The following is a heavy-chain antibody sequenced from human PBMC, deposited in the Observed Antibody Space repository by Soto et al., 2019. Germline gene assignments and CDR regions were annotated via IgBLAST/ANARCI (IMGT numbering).Heavy chain of an antibody. CDR2: INPYNGDT. J-gene: IGHJ4*02. Sequence: QVQLVQSRAEVRKPGASVKVSCKTSGYPFTNYYIHWVRQAPGQGLEWLGLINPYNGDTTYGQKFQGRVPLTRDTSTPTAYMELSSLTSADTAIYFCARDFATLTKDQWGQGTLVTVSS. CDR3: ARDFATLTKDQ. CDR1: GYPFTNYY. V-gene: IGHV1-2*02. D-gene: IGHD2-2*01.